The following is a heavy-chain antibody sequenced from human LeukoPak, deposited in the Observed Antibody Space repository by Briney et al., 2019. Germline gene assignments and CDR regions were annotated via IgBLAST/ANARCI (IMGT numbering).Heavy chain of an antibody. D-gene: IGHD2-15*01. CDR2: ISSSSSYI. CDR3: AKLYCSGGSCYLP. V-gene: IGHV3-21*04. J-gene: IGHJ4*02. Sequence: GGSLRLSCAASGFTFSSYSMNWVRQAPGKGLEWVSSISSSSSYIYYADSVKGRFTISRDNSKNTLYLQMNSLSAEDTAVYYCAKLYCSGGSCYLPWGQGTLVTVSS. CDR1: GFTFSSYS.